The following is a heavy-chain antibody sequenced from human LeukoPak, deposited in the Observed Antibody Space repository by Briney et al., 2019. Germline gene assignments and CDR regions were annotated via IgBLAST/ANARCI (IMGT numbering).Heavy chain of an antibody. CDR3: ARRSTLYSSGHFYFDY. Sequence: ASVNVSCKASGYTFTNYGITWVRQAPGQGLAWMGWISAQDGTTNYALKLQDRVTTTTDTSTSTAYMEVRGLRSDDTAVYYCARRSTLYSSGHFYFDYWGQGTLVTVSS. CDR1: GYTFTNYG. CDR2: ISAQDGTT. V-gene: IGHV1-18*01. D-gene: IGHD6-19*01. J-gene: IGHJ4*02.